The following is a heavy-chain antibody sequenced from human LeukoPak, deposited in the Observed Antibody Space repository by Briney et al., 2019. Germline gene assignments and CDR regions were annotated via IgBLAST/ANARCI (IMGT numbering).Heavy chain of an antibody. CDR1: GYTFSSCG. V-gene: IGHV1-18*01. CDR2: ISAYNGNT. J-gene: IGHJ6*02. D-gene: IGHD3-22*01. CDR3: ARGAYYDSSGGPYYYGMDA. Sequence: ASVKVSCKASGYTFSSCGISWVRQAPGQGLEWMGWISAYNGNTDYAQDLQGRVTMTTDTSTSTAYMELRSLRSDDTAVYHCARGAYYDSSGGPYYYGMDAWGQGTTVTVSS.